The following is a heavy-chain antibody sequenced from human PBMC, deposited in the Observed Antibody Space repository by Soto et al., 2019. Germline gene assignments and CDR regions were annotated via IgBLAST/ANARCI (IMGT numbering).Heavy chain of an antibody. J-gene: IGHJ5*02. CDR3: ATQEVGGSYVYTFDP. CDR2: IYYSGST. D-gene: IGHD1-26*01. V-gene: IGHV4-59*05. CDR1: GGSFSGYY. Sequence: SETLSLTCDVYGGSFSGYYWGWIRQPPGKGLEWIGSIYYSGSTYYNPSLKSRVTISVDTSKNQFSLKLSSVTAADTAVYYCATQEVGGSYVYTFDPWGQGTLVTV.